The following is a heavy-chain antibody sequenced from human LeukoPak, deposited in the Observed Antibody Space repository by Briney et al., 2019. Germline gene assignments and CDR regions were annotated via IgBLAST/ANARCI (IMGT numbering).Heavy chain of an antibody. CDR3: ARAFRSSTSWRVHYYYGMDV. CDR2: INHSGST. CDR1: GGSFSGYY. J-gene: IGHJ6*02. V-gene: IGHV4-34*01. D-gene: IGHD2-2*01. Sequence: SETLSLTCAVYGGSFSGYYWSWIRQPPGKGLEWIGEINHSGSTNYNPSLKSRVTISVDTSKNQFSLKLSSVTAADTAVYYCARAFRSSTSWRVHYYYGMDVWGQGTTVTVSS.